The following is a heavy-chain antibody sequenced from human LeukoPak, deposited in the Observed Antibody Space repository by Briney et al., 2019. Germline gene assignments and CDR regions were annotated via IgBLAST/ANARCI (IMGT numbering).Heavy chain of an antibody. CDR3: ARLVLGVDGYNYVYSLGD. J-gene: IGHJ4*02. CDR1: GVSISSNSNY. V-gene: IGHV4-39*01. D-gene: IGHD5-24*01. CDR2: IYYSGST. Sequence: SETLSLSCTVSGVSISSNSNYWGWNRPPPGKGLDWIVCIYYSGSTYYEASVKSRVTISVDTSKNQFSLKLSCVSAADTAVYYCARLVLGVDGYNYVYSLGDWGQGTLVTVFS.